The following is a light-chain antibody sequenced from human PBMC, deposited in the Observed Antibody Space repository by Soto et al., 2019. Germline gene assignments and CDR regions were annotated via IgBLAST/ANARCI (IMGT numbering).Light chain of an antibody. CDR1: SSNIGASYD. CDR2: RND. J-gene: IGLJ2*01. V-gene: IGLV1-40*01. CDR3: QSYDSRLSGSV. Sequence: QSVLTQPPSVSGAPGQRVTISCTGSSSNIGASYDVHWYQHLPGTAPKLLIFRNDNRPSGVPDRFSGSKSGTSASLAITGLQVDDEADYYCQSYDSRLSGSVFGGGTKLTVL.